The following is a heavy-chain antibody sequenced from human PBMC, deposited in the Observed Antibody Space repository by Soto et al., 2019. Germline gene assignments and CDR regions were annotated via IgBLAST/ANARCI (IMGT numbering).Heavy chain of an antibody. Sequence: ASVKVSCKASGYTFTSYAMHWVRQAPGQRLEWMGWINAGNGNTKYSQKFQGRVTITRDTSASTAYMELSSLRSEDTAVYYCARTGTTFNGFGPWGQGTLVTVSS. D-gene: IGHD1-7*01. CDR2: INAGNGNT. CDR3: ARTGTTFNGFGP. V-gene: IGHV1-3*01. J-gene: IGHJ5*02. CDR1: GYTFTSYA.